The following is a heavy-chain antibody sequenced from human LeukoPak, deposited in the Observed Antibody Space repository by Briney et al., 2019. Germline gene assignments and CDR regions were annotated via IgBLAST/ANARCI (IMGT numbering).Heavy chain of an antibody. D-gene: IGHD1-26*01. CDR3: ARAIPYSGIYTWYFDS. J-gene: IGHJ4*02. V-gene: IGHV3-23*01. CDR2: TSGSGGST. Sequence: GGSLRLSCAASGFTFSSYAMSWVRQAPGKGLEWVSGTSGSGGSTYYAGSVKGRFTISRDNSKNTLYLQMNSLRAEDTAVYYCARAIPYSGIYTWYFDSWGQGTLVTVSS. CDR1: GFTFSSYA.